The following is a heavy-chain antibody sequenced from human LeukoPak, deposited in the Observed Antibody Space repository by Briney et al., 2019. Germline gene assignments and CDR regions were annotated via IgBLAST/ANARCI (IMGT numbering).Heavy chain of an antibody. CDR3: ATKSDYYGSGSYRYYMDV. V-gene: IGHV1-24*01. CDR2: FDPEDGET. D-gene: IGHD3-10*01. Sequence: GAPGKFSGKFSGKTLTNLSMTWVRRAPGKGLGGRGVFDPEDGETIYAQKFQGRVTMTEDTSTDTAYMELSSLRSEDTAVYYCATKSDYYGSGSYRYYMDVWGKGTTVTVSS. J-gene: IGHJ6*03. CDR1: GKTLTNLS.